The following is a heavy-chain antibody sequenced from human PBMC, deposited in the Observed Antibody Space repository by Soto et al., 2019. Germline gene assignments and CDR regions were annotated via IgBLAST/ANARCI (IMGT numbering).Heavy chain of an antibody. CDR3: VRVRRGQMDY. V-gene: IGHV1-18*01. J-gene: IGHJ4*02. D-gene: IGHD3-10*01. Sequence: ASVKVSCKASGYLFTDYGIAWVRQAPGQGLEWMGWINVFNGDPRYAPNLQGRVTVTKDTSTNTASMELRSLRSDDTAVYFCVRVRRGQMDYWGQGSPVTVSS. CDR1: GYLFTDYG. CDR2: INVFNGDP.